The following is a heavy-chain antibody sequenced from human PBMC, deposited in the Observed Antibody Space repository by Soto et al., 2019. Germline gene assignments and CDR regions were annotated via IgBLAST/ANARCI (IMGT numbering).Heavy chain of an antibody. J-gene: IGHJ5*02. CDR1: GYTFTSYD. CDR3: ARCIKYGDYSRWFDL. D-gene: IGHD4-17*01. CDR2: MNPNSGNT. Sequence: QVQLVQSGAEVKKPGASVKVSCKASGYTFTSYDINWVRQATGQGLEYLGWMNPNSGNTGYVQKFQGRVTMTRDTSISTAYMALSTLRSTDTAVYYCARCIKYGDYSRWFDLWGQGTLVTVSS. V-gene: IGHV1-8*01.